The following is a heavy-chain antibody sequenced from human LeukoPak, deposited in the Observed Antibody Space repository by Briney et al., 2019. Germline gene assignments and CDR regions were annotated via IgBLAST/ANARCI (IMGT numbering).Heavy chain of an antibody. Sequence: PGGSLRLSCAASGFTFSSSAMSWVRQVPGKGLEWVSGISASGGSTYYADSVRGRFTISRDNSKNTLYVQMNSLRAEDTAVYYCAKYHRAVPAAHFDPWGQGTLVTVSS. V-gene: IGHV3-23*01. J-gene: IGHJ5*02. D-gene: IGHD2-2*01. CDR2: ISASGGST. CDR3: AKYHRAVPAAHFDP. CDR1: GFTFSSSA.